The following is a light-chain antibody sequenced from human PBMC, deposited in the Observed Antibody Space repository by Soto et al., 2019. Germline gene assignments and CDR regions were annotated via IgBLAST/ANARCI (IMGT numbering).Light chain of an antibody. CDR3: QQYYSYPLT. CDR1: QGISSF. V-gene: IGKV1-9*01. Sequence: DVQMIQSPSTLAPSLKNGFTITFRATQGISSFLAWYQQKPGKAPKLLIYVASSLQSGVPSRFSGSGSGTDFTLTISCLQSEDFATYYCQQYYSYPLTFGGGTKVDI. J-gene: IGKJ4*01. CDR2: VAS.